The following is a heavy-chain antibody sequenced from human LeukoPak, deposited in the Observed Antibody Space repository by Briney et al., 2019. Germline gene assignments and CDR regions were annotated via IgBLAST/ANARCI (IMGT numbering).Heavy chain of an antibody. Sequence: PGGSLRLSCAASGFTFSNYWMSWVRQAPGKGLEWVANIKQDGSEIDYVDSMKGRFTISGDNAKNSLFLQVNSLRAEDTAVYFCARIGYRSGSFDYWGQGTLVTVSS. CDR3: ARIGYRSGSFDY. CDR1: GFTFSNYW. D-gene: IGHD6-25*01. V-gene: IGHV3-7*01. CDR2: IKQDGSEI. J-gene: IGHJ4*02.